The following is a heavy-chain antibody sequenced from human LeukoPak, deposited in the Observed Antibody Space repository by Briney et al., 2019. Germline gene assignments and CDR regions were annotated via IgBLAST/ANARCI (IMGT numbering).Heavy chain of an antibody. CDR2: IIPILGIA. J-gene: IGHJ4*02. CDR1: GGTFSSYA. V-gene: IGHV1-69*04. D-gene: IGHD2-21*02. Sequence: GASVKVSCKASGGTFSSYAISWVRQAPGQGLEWMGRIIPILGIANYAQKFKGRVTITADKSTSAAYMELSSLRSEDTAVYYCARAYCGGDCYSGRSRTSKIHFDYWGQGTLVTVSS. CDR3: ARAYCGGDCYSGRSRTSKIHFDY.